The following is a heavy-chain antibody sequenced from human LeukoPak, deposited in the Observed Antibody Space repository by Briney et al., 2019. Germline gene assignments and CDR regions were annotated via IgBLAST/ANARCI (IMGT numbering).Heavy chain of an antibody. D-gene: IGHD6-6*01. Sequence: SETLSLTCTVSGGSVSRGRYYWSWIRQPPGKGLEWIGYIYYSGSTNYNPSLKSRVTISVDTPKNQFPLKLSSATAADTAVYYCARASSVGRYYYGMDVWGQGTTVTVSS. CDR3: ARASSVGRYYYGMDV. CDR2: IYYSGST. CDR1: GGSVSRGRYY. V-gene: IGHV4-61*01. J-gene: IGHJ6*02.